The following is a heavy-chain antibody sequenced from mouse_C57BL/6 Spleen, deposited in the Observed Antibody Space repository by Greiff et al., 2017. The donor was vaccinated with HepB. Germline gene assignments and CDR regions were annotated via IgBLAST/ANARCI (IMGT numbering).Heavy chain of an antibody. D-gene: IGHD1-3*01. CDR1: GYAFSSYW. Sequence: VQLQQSGAELVKPGASVKISCKASGYAFSSYWMNWVKQRPGKGLEWIGQIYPGDGYTNYNGKFKGKATLTADKSSSTAYMQLSSLTSEDSAVYFCARRSSLYAMDYWGQGTSVTVSS. CDR2: IYPGDGYT. CDR3: ARRSSLYAMDY. V-gene: IGHV1-80*01. J-gene: IGHJ4*01.